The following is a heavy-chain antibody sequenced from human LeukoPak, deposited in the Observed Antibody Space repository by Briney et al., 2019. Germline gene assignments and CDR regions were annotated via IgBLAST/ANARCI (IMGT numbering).Heavy chain of an antibody. Sequence: SQTLSLTCTVSGGSISSGSYYWSWIRQPPGKGLEWIGSIYHSGSTYSNPSLKSRVTISVDTSKNQFSLNLSSVTAADTAVYYCARVDWLANYYYYMDVWGKGTTVTVSS. CDR2: IYHSGST. J-gene: IGHJ6*03. CDR1: GGSISSGSYY. D-gene: IGHD2-21*01. CDR3: ARVDWLANYYYYMDV. V-gene: IGHV4-39*07.